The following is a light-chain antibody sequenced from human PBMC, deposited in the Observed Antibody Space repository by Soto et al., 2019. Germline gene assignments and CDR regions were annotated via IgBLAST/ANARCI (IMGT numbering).Light chain of an antibody. CDR1: QSISSW. CDR3: QQYNGYSTWT. V-gene: IGKV1-5*03. Sequence: DLQMTQSPSTLSASLGDRVTITCRGSQSISSWLAWYQQKPGTAPKLLIYEASTLESGVPSRFTGSGSGTEFTLTISSLQPDDFATYYCQQYNGYSTWTFGQGTKVDIK. CDR2: EAS. J-gene: IGKJ1*01.